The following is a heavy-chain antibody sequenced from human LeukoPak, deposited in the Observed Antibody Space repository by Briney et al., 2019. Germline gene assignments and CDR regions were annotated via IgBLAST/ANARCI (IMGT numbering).Heavy chain of an antibody. Sequence: GGSLRLSCAASGFTFSSYAMSWVRQAPGKGLEWVSAISGSGGSTYYADSVKGRFTISRDNSKNTLYLQMNSLRAEDTAVYYCARSSVNTDAFDIWGQGTIVTVSS. CDR1: GFTFSSYA. J-gene: IGHJ3*02. CDR2: ISGSGGST. V-gene: IGHV3-23*01. CDR3: ARSSVNTDAFDI. D-gene: IGHD3-22*01.